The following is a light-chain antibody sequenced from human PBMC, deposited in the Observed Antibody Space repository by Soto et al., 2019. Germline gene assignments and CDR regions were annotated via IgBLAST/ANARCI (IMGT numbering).Light chain of an antibody. CDR1: SSDIGGYNY. J-gene: IGLJ2*01. CDR3: SSFRSTTTL. V-gene: IGLV2-14*01. Sequence: QSALTQPASVSGSPGQSITISCTGTSSDIGGYNYVSWYQQHPGKAPKLMIYEVSNRPSGVSNRFSGSKSGNTASLTISGLQAEDEADYSCSSFRSTTTLFGGGTKLTVL. CDR2: EVS.